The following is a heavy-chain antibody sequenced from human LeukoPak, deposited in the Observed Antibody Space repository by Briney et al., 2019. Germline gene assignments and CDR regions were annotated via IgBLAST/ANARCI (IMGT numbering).Heavy chain of an antibody. CDR2: IWYDGTNK. J-gene: IGHJ4*02. D-gene: IGHD5-12*01. Sequence: GGSLRLSCAASGFSFRSYGMHWVRQAPGKGLEWVALIWYDGTNKYYADSVKGRFTISRDNAKNSLYLQMNSLRAEDTAVYYCARGRGYDPFDYWGQGTLVTVSS. CDR1: GFSFRSYG. V-gene: IGHV3-33*01. CDR3: ARGRGYDPFDY.